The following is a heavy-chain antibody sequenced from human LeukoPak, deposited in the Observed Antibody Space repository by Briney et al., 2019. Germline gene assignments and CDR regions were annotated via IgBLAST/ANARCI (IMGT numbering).Heavy chain of an antibody. CDR2: IYYSGST. CDR3: AREAVGATGVYFDY. Sequence: SETLSLTCTASGGSISSYYWSWIRQPPGKGLEWIGYIYYSGSTNYNPSLKSRVTISVDTSKNQFSLKLSSVTAADTAVYYCAREAVGATGVYFDYWGQGTLVTVSS. V-gene: IGHV4-59*01. D-gene: IGHD1-26*01. J-gene: IGHJ4*02. CDR1: GGSISSYY.